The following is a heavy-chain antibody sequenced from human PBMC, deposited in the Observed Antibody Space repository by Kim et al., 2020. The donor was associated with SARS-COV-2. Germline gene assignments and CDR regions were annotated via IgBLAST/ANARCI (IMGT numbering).Heavy chain of an antibody. V-gene: IGHV5-51*01. CDR2: IYPGDSDT. CDR3: ASSSVRYYDILTGYLYYYYGMDV. CDR1: GYSFTSYW. J-gene: IGHJ6*02. D-gene: IGHD3-9*01. Sequence: GESLKISCKGSGYSFTSYWIGWVRQMPGKGLEWMGIIYPGDSDTRYSPSFQGQVTISADKSISTAYLQWSSLKASDTAMYYCASSSVRYYDILTGYLYYYYGMDVWGQGTTVTVSS.